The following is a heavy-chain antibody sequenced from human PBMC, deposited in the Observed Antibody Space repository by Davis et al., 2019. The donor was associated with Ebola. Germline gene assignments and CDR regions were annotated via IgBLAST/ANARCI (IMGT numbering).Heavy chain of an antibody. J-gene: IGHJ5*02. CDR1: GFTFSSYG. V-gene: IGHV3-33*01. D-gene: IGHD5-18*01. CDR3: ARGTVDTAMVIEFWFDP. CDR2: IWYDGSNK. Sequence: GGSLRLSCAASGFTFSSYGMHWVRQAPGKGLEWVAVIWYDGSNKYYADSVKGRFTISRDNAKNSLYLQMNSLRDEDTAVYYCARGTVDTAMVIEFWFDPWGQGTLVTVSS.